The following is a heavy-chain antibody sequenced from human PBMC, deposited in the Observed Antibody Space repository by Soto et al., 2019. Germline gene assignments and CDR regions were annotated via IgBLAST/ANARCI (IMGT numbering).Heavy chain of an antibody. J-gene: IGHJ4*02. CDR2: ISSSGSTI. V-gene: IGHV3-11*01. Sequence: VGSLRLSCAASGFTFSDYYMSWIRQAPGKGLEWVSYISSSGSTIYYADSVKGRFTISRDNAKNSLYLQMNSLRAEDTAVYYCARTHYVSIFGVVIHDYWGQGTLVTVSS. CDR3: ARTHYVSIFGVVIHDY. CDR1: GFTFSDYY. D-gene: IGHD3-3*01.